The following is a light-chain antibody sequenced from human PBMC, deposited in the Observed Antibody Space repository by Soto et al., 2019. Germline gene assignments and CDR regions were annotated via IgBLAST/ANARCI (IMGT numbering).Light chain of an antibody. CDR3: SSKTSSTSLV. Sequence: QSALTQPASVSGSPGQSITISCAGTGTDIGSYDLVSWYQLSPGKAPKLMIYEANKRPSGVSSRFSGSRSGYTASLTVSGLQAEDAADYYCSSKTSSTSLVFGTGTKLTVL. CDR1: GTDIGSYDL. V-gene: IGLV2-14*02. J-gene: IGLJ1*01. CDR2: EAN.